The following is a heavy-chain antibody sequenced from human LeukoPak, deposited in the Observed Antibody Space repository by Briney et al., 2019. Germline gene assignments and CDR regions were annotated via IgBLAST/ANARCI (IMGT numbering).Heavy chain of an antibody. J-gene: IGHJ4*02. CDR3: ARRSATFDY. CDR2: ISYDGSQK. CDR1: GFTFSSSG. V-gene: IGHV3-30*03. Sequence: GGSLRLSCAASGFTFSSSGMHWVRQAPGKGLEWVAIISYDGSQKYFADSVKGRFTISRDNSKNTLYLQMDSLRAGDTAVYYCARRSATFDYWGQGTLVTVSS.